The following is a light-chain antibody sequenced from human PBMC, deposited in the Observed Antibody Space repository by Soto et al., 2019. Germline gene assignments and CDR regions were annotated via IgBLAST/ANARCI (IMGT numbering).Light chain of an antibody. CDR2: DVN. CDR3: CSYAGNKTVV. J-gene: IGLJ3*02. CDR1: NSDIGIYNY. V-gene: IGLV2-11*01. Sequence: QSVLTQPRSVSGSPGQSVTISCSGTNSDIGIYNYVSWYQQHPGKAPKLIIEDVNGRPSGVPDRFSGSKFGNTASLTISGLQAEDEAVYFCCSYAGNKTVVFGGGTKVTVL.